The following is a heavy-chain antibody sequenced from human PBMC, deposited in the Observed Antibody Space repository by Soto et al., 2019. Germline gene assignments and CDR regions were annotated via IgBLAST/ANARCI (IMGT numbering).Heavy chain of an antibody. J-gene: IGHJ4*02. D-gene: IGHD3-10*01. CDR2: FRTSGDGGTT. CDR3: AKKVNSGPGSQYFDY. CDR1: GFTFSSYS. Sequence: GGSLRLSCAASGFTFSSYSMSWVRQAPGKGLEWVSGFRTSGDGGTTYYADSVKGRFTISRDNSKNMLFLQMNSLRAEDTAIYYCAKKVNSGPGSQYFDYWGQGTQVTVSS. V-gene: IGHV3-23*01.